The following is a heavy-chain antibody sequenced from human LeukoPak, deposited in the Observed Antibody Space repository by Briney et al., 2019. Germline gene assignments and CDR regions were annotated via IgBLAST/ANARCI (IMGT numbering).Heavy chain of an antibody. CDR1: GESFSGYY. J-gene: IGHJ4*02. CDR2: INHSGST. CDR3: ARESYGIDS. D-gene: IGHD5-18*01. V-gene: IGHV4-34*01. Sequence: SETLSLTCAVYGESFSGYYWSWIRQPPGKGLEWIGEINHSGSTNYNPSLKSRVTISVDTSKNQFSLYLTSVTAADTAVYYCARESYGIDSWGQGTLVSVSS.